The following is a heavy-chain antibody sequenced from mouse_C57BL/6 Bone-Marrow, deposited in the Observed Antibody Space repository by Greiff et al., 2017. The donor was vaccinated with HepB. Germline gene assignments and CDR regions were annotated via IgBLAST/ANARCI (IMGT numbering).Heavy chain of an antibody. J-gene: IGHJ4*01. CDR2: IYPGSGNT. D-gene: IGHD3-1*01. V-gene: IGHV1-76*01. CDR3: ASGGRAWMDY. Sequence: VQLQESGAELVRPGASVKLSCKASGYTFTDYYINWVKQRPGQGLEWIARIYPGSGNTYYNEKFKGKATLTAEKSSSTAYMQLSSLTSEDSAVYFCASGGRAWMDYWGQGTSVTVSS. CDR1: GYTFTDYY.